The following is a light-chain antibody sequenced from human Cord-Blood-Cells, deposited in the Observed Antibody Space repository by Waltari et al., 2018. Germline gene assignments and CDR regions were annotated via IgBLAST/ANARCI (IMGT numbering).Light chain of an antibody. CDR1: QSISSY. J-gene: IGKJ3*01. CDR2: AAS. V-gene: IGKV1-39*01. CDR3: EQSYSTRTP. Sequence: DIQMTQSPSSLSASVGDRVTITCRASQSISSYLNWYQQKPGKAPKLLIYAASSLQSGHRSMFVGSGYGTDLTLTISSLKTVDLATDYSEQSYSTRTPFASGTSVNIK.